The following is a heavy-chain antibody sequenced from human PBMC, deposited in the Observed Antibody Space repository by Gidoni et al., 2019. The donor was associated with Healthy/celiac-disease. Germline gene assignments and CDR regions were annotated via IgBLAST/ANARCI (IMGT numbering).Heavy chain of an antibody. J-gene: IGHJ6*02. CDR1: GFTFSKAW. CDR2: SKSKTDGGTT. Sequence: EVQLVESGGGLVKHGGSLRLSCAASGFTFSKAWMSWVRQAPGKGLEWVGRSKSKTDGGTTDYAAPVKGRFTISRDDSKNTLYLQMNSLKTEDTAVYYCTTDLVGDYYYGMDVWGQGTTVTVSS. V-gene: IGHV3-15*01. D-gene: IGHD2-15*01. CDR3: TTDLVGDYYYGMDV.